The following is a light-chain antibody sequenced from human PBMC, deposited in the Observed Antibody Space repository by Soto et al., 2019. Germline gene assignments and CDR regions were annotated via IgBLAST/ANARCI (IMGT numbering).Light chain of an antibody. Sequence: MMMTQSPATLSVSPGARVTLSCRTSHSVNSHVAWYQQKPGQAPRLLLYGASTRATGIPVRFSGSGFGTEFTLTISSLQSADFAVYYCQQYKNWPLVGQGTRLEIK. V-gene: IGKV3-15*01. CDR3: QQYKNWPL. CDR1: HSVNSH. J-gene: IGKJ5*01. CDR2: GAS.